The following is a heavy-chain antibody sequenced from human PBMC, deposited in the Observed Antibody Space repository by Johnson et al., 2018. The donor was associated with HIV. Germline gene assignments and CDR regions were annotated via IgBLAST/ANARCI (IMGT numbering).Heavy chain of an antibody. V-gene: IGHV3-7*01. CDR2: INQDGSAK. Sequence: VQLVESGGALVQPGGSLRLSCVTSEFIFSSYWMSWVRQAPGKGLEWVANINQDGSAKYYVDSVKGRFTISRDNAKNSLYLQMNSLRAEDTAVYYCARESRAGLELRGHAFDNWGQGTRVTVSS. D-gene: IGHD1-7*01. CDR1: EFIFSSYW. CDR3: ARESRAGLELRGHAFDN. J-gene: IGHJ3*02.